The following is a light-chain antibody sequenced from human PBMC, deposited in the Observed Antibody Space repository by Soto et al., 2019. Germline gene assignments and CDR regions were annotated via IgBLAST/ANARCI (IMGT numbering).Light chain of an antibody. CDR2: KAS. CDR1: QTISSW. V-gene: IGKV1-5*03. CDR3: QQYNSYSPLT. Sequence: DIQMTQSPSTLSASVRDRVTITCRASQTISSWLAWFQQRPGRAPKLLIYKASSLESGVPSRFSGSGSGTEFTLTISSLQPDDFATYYCQQYNSYSPLTFGGGTKVDIK. J-gene: IGKJ4*01.